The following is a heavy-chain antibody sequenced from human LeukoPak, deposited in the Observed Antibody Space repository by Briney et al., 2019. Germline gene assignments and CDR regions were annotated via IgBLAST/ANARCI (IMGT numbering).Heavy chain of an antibody. Sequence: GGSLRLSCAASGFTFSSCWMSWVRQAPGKGLEWVSSISSSSSYIYYADSVKGRFTISRDNAKNSLYLQMNSLRAEDTAVYYCARDRGTGYGDYGTFDYWGQGTLVTVSS. J-gene: IGHJ4*02. V-gene: IGHV3-21*01. D-gene: IGHD4-17*01. CDR2: ISSSSSYI. CDR3: ARDRGTGYGDYGTFDY. CDR1: GFTFSSCW.